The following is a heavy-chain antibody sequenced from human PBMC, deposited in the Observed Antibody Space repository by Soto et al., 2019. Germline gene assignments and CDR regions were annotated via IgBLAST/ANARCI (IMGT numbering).Heavy chain of an antibody. CDR3: ARNNWNWFDP. V-gene: IGHV4-59*01. CDR1: GGSISSYY. CDR2: IYYSGST. Sequence: SETLSLTCTVSGGSISSYYWSWIRQPPGKRLEWIGYIYYSGSTNYNPSLKSRVTISVDTSKNQFSLKLSSVTAADTAVYYCARNNWNWFDPWGQGTLVTVS. D-gene: IGHD1-20*01. J-gene: IGHJ5*02.